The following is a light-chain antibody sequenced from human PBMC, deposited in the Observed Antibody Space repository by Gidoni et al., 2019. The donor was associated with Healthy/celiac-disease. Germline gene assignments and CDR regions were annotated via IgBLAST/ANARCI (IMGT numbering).Light chain of an antibody. V-gene: IGKV2-28*01. J-gene: IGKJ2*01. CDR3: MQALQTPYT. CDR2: LGS. CDR1: QSLLNSNGYNY. Sequence: DIVMTQSPLSLPVTPGEPASISCRSRQSLLNSNGYNYLDWYLQKPGQSPQLLIYLGSNRASGVPDRFSGSGSGTDFTLKISRVEAEDVGVYYCMQALQTPYTFXXXTKLEIK.